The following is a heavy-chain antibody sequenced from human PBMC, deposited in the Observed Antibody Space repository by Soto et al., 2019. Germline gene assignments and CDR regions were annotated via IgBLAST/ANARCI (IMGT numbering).Heavy chain of an antibody. CDR2: IKRKSDGGTI. CDR3: ATICGYDTSWDH. D-gene: IGHD5-12*01. Sequence: EVQFVESGGGLVKPGESLRISCAASGFTFSTAWMTWVRQTPGKGLEWVGIIKRKSDGGTIHYAAPVTGRFTSSRDDSKDVLSLQMNSLRTEDTAVYYCATICGYDTSWDHWGQGTLVTVSS. J-gene: IGHJ4*02. V-gene: IGHV3-15*05. CDR1: GFTFSTAW.